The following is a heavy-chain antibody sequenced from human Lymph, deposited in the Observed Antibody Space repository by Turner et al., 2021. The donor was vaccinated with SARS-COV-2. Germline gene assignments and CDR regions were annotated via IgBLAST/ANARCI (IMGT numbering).Heavy chain of an antibody. Sequence: EVQLVESGGGLIQPGGSLRLSCAASWITVISNYMGWVRQAPGKGLEGVSVIYSGGSTYYADSVKGRFTISRDNSKNTLYLQMNSLRAEDTAVYYCARDLMEVGSMDVWGQGTTVTVSS. D-gene: IGHD3-3*01. CDR1: WITVISNY. J-gene: IGHJ6*02. V-gene: IGHV3-53*01. CDR3: ARDLMEVGSMDV. CDR2: IYSGGST.